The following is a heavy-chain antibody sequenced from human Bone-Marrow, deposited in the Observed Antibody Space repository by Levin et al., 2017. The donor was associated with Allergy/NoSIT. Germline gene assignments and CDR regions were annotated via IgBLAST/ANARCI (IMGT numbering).Heavy chain of an antibody. Sequence: PSQTLSLPCTVSGGSIRSYYWSWIRQPAGKGLEWIGRIYTSGSTNYNPSLKSRVTMSVDTSKNQFSLKLSSVTAADTAVYYCARSHQAALAVPLGIWGQGTMVTVSS. CDR1: GGSIRSYY. D-gene: IGHD3-3*02. CDR2: IYTSGST. J-gene: IGHJ3*01. V-gene: IGHV4-4*07. CDR3: ARSHQAALAVPLGI.